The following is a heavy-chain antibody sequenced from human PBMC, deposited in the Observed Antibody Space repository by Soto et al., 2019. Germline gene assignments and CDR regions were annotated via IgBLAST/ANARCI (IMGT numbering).Heavy chain of an antibody. CDR2: IYYSGST. CDR3: ARQRGRGSGWYFDY. J-gene: IGHJ4*02. Sequence: SETLSLTCTVSGGSISSSSYYWGWIRQPPGKGLEWIGSIYYSGSTYYNPSLKSRVPISVATSKNQFSLKLSSVTAADTAVYDCARQRGRGSGWYFDYWGQGTLVTVSS. CDR1: GGSISSSSYY. V-gene: IGHV4-39*01. D-gene: IGHD6-19*01.